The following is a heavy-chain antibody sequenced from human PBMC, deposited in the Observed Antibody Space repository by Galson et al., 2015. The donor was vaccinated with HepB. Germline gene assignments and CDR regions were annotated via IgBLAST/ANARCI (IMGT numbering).Heavy chain of an antibody. J-gene: IGHJ6*02. V-gene: IGHV4-39*01. CDR3: ALSIAARPGPWGTMDV. CDR1: GGSVSIDGYG. D-gene: IGHD6-6*01. CDR2: VEFRGST. Sequence: ESLSLACTVSGGSVSIDGYGWGWLRQPPGSGLEWFGRVEFRGSTFYNRCVGRRATKAVDTTQNQCSLTLSSVTAADTAVYYCALSIAARPGPWGTMDVWGQGTTGSVSS.